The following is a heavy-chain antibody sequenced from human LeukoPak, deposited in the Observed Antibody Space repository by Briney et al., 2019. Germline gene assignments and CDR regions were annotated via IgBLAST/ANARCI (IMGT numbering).Heavy chain of an antibody. CDR1: GFTFSSYW. D-gene: IGHD3-22*01. Sequence: GGSLRLSCAASGFTFSSYWMHWVRRAPGKGLVWVSRINSDGSSTSYADSVKGRFTISRDNAKNTLYLQMNSLRAEDTAVYYCARVEDYYDSSGYYLTPDYWGQGTLVTVSS. V-gene: IGHV3-74*01. CDR2: INSDGSST. J-gene: IGHJ4*02. CDR3: ARVEDYYDSSGYYLTPDY.